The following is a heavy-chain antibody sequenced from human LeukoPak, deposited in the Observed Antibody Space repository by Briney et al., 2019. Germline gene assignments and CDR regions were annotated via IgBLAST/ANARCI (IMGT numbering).Heavy chain of an antibody. J-gene: IGHJ4*02. CDR3: ARVGPYSSGLYYFDY. D-gene: IGHD6-19*01. CDR2: INSVGSSP. V-gene: IGHV3-74*01. CDR1: GFTFCCSW. Sequence: GGSLSLSCAASGFTFCCSWMHWVRHAPGKGLVSVSRINSVGSSPTYAVSVKGRFTISRADALFSLYLQTNSLRAEDTAVYYCARVGPYSSGLYYFDYWGQGTLVTVSS.